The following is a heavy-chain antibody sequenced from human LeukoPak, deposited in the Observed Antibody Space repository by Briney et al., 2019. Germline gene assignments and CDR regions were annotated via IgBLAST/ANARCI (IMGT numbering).Heavy chain of an antibody. D-gene: IGHD5-12*01. Sequence: GESLKISCKASGYSFTSYWIGWVRQMPGKSLERMGIIYPYDSDTRYSPSFQGQVTISADKSISTAYLQWSNLKASDTAMYYCARHIGYSAWNPDYWGQGTLVTVSS. V-gene: IGHV5-51*01. CDR2: IYPYDSDT. J-gene: IGHJ4*02. CDR1: GYSFTSYW. CDR3: ARHIGYSAWNPDY.